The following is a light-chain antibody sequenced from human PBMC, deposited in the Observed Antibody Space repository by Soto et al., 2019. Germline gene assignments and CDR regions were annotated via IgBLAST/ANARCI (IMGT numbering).Light chain of an antibody. V-gene: IGKV1-5*03. CDR1: QSISSW. CDR3: QQYNSYPLT. J-gene: IGKJ4*01. CDR2: KAS. Sequence: DIQMTQSPSTLSASVGDRVTITCRASQSISSWLAWYQQKPGKAPNLLIYKASSLESGVPSRFSGSGSGTEFTLTISSLQPDDFATYYCQQYNSYPLTVGGGPKVEI.